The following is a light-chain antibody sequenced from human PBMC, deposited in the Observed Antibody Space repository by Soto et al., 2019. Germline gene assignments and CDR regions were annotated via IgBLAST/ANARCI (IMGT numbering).Light chain of an antibody. Sequence: EIVLTQSPGTLSLSPGERATLSCRDSQSVSSSYLAWYQQKPGQAPRLLTYGASSRATGIPDRFSGSGSGTDFTLTISRLEPEDFAVYYCQQYGSSPDTFGQGTKLEIK. J-gene: IGKJ2*01. CDR3: QQYGSSPDT. V-gene: IGKV3-20*01. CDR1: QSVSSSY. CDR2: GAS.